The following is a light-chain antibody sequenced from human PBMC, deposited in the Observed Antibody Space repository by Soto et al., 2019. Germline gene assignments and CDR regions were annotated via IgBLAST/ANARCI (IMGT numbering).Light chain of an antibody. Sequence: DIVLTQSPATLSLSPGERATLSCRASQSVITRYLAWYQQKPGQAPRLLIFDASTRATGIPDRFSGSGSETEFTLTIRSLQSEDFAVYYCQQYSDWRLKFGRGTKVDIK. CDR2: DAS. J-gene: IGKJ1*01. CDR3: QQYSDWRLK. V-gene: IGKV3D-20*02. CDR1: QSVITRY.